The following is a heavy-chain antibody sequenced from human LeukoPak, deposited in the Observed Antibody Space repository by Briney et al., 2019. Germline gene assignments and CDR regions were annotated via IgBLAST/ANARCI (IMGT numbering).Heavy chain of an antibody. V-gene: IGHV4-61*02. J-gene: IGHJ6*03. Sequence: SETLSLTCTVSGDSITSGSYYWSWIRQPAGKGLEWIGRIYTSGSTNYNSSLKSRVTISVDTSKNQFSLKLSSVAAADTAVYYCAREGPTYYYDSSGSHYYYMDVWGKGTTVTVSS. CDR3: AREGPTYYYDSSGSHYYYMDV. CDR1: GDSITSGSYY. D-gene: IGHD3-22*01. CDR2: IYTSGST.